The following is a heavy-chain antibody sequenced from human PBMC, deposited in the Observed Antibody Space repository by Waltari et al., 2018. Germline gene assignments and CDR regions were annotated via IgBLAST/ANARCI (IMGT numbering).Heavy chain of an antibody. CDR3: ARDPGSYSSGLVY. Sequence: QVQLQQSGPGLVKPSQTLSLTCAISGDSVSSNSAAWNWIRQSPSRGLEWLGSTYYRSSCYNDYAVSVKSRLTIIPDPSKNQFSLQLNSVTPEDTAVYYCARDPGSYSSGLVYWGQGTLVTVSS. D-gene: IGHD6-19*01. CDR1: GDSVSSNSAA. CDR2: TYYRSSCYN. J-gene: IGHJ4*02. V-gene: IGHV6-1*01.